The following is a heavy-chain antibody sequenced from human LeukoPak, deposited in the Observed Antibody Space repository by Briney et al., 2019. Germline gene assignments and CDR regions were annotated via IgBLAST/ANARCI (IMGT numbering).Heavy chain of an antibody. CDR1: GGSFSGYY. CDR2: INHNGST. V-gene: IGHV4-34*01. J-gene: IGHJ4*02. CDR3: AREGEYDFWSGYYHFDY. Sequence: SETLSLTCAVYGGSFSGYYWSWIRQPPGKGLEWIGEINHNGSTNYNPSLKSRVTISVDKSKNQFSLQLNSVTPEDTAVYYCAREGEYDFWSGYYHFDYWGQGTLVTVSS. D-gene: IGHD3-3*01.